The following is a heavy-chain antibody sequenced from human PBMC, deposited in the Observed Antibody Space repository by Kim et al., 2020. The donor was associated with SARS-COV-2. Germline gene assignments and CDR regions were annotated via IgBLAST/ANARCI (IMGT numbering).Heavy chain of an antibody. CDR2: IKSKTDGGTT. CDR3: TTDLGSGWTDY. V-gene: IGHV3-15*01. CDR1: GFTFSNAW. J-gene: IGHJ4*02. D-gene: IGHD6-19*01. Sequence: GGSLRLSCAASGFTFSNAWMSWVRQAPGKGLEWVGRIKSKTDGGTTEYAAPVKGRFTISRDDSKNTLYLQMNSLKTEDTAVYYCTTDLGSGWTDYWGQGTLVTVSS.